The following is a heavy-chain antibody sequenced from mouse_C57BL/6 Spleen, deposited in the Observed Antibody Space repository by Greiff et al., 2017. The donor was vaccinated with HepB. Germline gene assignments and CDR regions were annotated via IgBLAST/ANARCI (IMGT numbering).Heavy chain of an antibody. CDR1: GFTFSSYG. J-gene: IGHJ1*03. Sequence: EVMLVESGGDLVKPGGSLKLSCAASGFTFSSYGMSWVRQTPDKRLEWVATISSGGSYTYYPDRVKGRFTISRDNAKNTLYLQMSSLKSEDTAMYYCARHLHYGSSYVGYFDVWGTGTTVTVSS. D-gene: IGHD1-1*01. CDR3: ARHLHYGSSYVGYFDV. CDR2: ISSGGSYT. V-gene: IGHV5-6*02.